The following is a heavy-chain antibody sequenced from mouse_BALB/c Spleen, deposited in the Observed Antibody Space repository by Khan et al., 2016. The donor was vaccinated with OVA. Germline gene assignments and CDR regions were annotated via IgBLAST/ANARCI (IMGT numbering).Heavy chain of an antibody. Sequence: QVQLQQSGAELVKPGASVRLSCKASGYTFTNYYLYWVKQRPGHGLEWIGDINPSNGGTNFNEKFKNKVTLTVDKSSSTAYMQLSSLTSEDSAVYYCSRSGYGTFAYWGQVTLVTVS. CDR1: GYTFTNYY. CDR2: INPSNGGT. V-gene: IGHV1S81*02. J-gene: IGHJ3*01. D-gene: IGHD2-1*01. CDR3: SRSGYGTFAY.